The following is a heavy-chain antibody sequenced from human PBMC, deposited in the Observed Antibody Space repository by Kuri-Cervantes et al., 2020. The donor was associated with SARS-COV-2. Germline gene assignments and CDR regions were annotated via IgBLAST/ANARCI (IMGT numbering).Heavy chain of an antibody. CDR2: ISSSSSTI. J-gene: IGHJ3*02. V-gene: IGHV3-48*04. CDR3: ARDHEVVTADPDAFDT. CDR1: GFTFSSYS. Sequence: GESLKISCAASGFTFSSYSMNWVRQAPGKGLEWVSYISSSSSTIYYADSVKGRFTISRDNAKNSLYLQMNSLRAEDTAVYYCARDHEVVTADPDAFDTWGQGTMVTVSS. D-gene: IGHD2-21*02.